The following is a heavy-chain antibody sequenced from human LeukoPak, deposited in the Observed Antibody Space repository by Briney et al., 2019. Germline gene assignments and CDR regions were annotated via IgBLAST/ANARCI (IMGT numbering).Heavy chain of an antibody. D-gene: IGHD2-15*01. J-gene: IGHJ4*02. Sequence: SVQVSCQASGGTFSSYAISWVRPAPGQGMEWMGRIIPIFGIATYAQKFQGRVTITADKSTSTAYMELSSLRSEDTAVYYCARGGVEFDYWGQGTLVTVSS. CDR1: GGTFSSYA. V-gene: IGHV1-69*04. CDR3: ARGGVEFDY. CDR2: IIPIFGIA.